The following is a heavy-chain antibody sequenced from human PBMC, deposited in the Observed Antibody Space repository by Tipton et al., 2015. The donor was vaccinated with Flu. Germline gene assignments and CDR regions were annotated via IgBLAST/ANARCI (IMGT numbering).Heavy chain of an antibody. CDR1: GGSFSGYY. V-gene: IGHV4-34*01. CDR2: IKNSGST. Sequence: TLSLTCAVYGGSFSGYYWSWIRQPPGKGREWIGEIKNSGSTNYNPSLKSRVTISVDTSKNQFSLKLSSVTAADTAVYYCARRRYCSSTSCWRGFDPWGQGTLVTVSS. CDR3: ARRRYCSSTSCWRGFDP. J-gene: IGHJ5*02. D-gene: IGHD2-2*01.